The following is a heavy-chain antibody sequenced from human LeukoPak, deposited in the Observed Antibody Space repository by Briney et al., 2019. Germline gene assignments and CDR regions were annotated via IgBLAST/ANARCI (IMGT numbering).Heavy chain of an antibody. CDR3: AKDRCSNGIGCYYYYMDV. CDR2: IRFDGSDK. Sequence: PGGSLRLSCSASGFTFNNYGMHWVRQAPGKGLEWVAFIRFDGSDKYYADSVKGRFTISRDNSENTLYLQMNSLRAEDTAVYYCAKDRCSNGIGCYYYYMDVWGKGTTVTIYS. V-gene: IGHV3-30*02. CDR1: GFTFNNYG. J-gene: IGHJ6*03. D-gene: IGHD2-8*01.